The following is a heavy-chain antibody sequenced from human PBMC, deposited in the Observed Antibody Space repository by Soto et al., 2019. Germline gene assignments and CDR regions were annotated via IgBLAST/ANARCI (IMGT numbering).Heavy chain of an antibody. CDR1: GGSISSGGYY. CDR2: IYYSGST. V-gene: IGHV4-31*03. CDR3: ASQYCSGGSCYSGDNAEYFQH. D-gene: IGHD2-15*01. Sequence: TLSLTCTVSGGSISSGGYYWSWIRQHPGKGLEWFGYIYYSGSTYYNPSLKSRVTISVDTSKNQFSLKLSSVTAADTAVYYCASQYCSGGSCYSGDNAEYFQHWGQGTLVTVSS. J-gene: IGHJ1*01.